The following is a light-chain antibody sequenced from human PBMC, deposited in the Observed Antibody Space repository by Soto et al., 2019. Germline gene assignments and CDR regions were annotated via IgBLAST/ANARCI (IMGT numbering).Light chain of an antibody. CDR1: SANIGKNF. CDR2: DNN. CDR3: GTWDSSLSNYV. Sequence: QAVVTQPPSVSAAPGQTVTISCSGSSANIGKNFVSWYQQLPGTAPKLVSYDNNKRPSGIPDRFSGSKSGTSATLGITGLQTGDEADYYCGTWDSSLSNYVFGTGTKLTVL. J-gene: IGLJ1*01. V-gene: IGLV1-51*01.